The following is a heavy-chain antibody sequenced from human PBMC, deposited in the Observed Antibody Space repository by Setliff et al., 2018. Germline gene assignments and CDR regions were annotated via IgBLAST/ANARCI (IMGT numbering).Heavy chain of an antibody. Sequence: PSETLSLTCTVSGGSISSSSHYWGWIRQPPGKGLEWIGSIYYTGSTYYNPSLKSRVTISIDTSKNQFSLKMTSVTAADTALYYCAGTPARGTTWLSPFDYWGQGTLVTVSS. CDR3: AGTPARGTTWLSPFDY. CDR2: IYYTGST. D-gene: IGHD5-12*01. V-gene: IGHV4-39*07. J-gene: IGHJ4*02. CDR1: GGSISSSSHY.